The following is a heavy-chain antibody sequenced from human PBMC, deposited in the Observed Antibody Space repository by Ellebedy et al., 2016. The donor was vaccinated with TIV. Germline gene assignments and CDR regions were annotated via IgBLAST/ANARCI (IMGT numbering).Heavy chain of an antibody. V-gene: IGHV4-39*07. CDR2: IYYSGST. Sequence: SETLSLTXTVSGGSISSSSYYWGWIRQPPGKGLEWIGNIYYSGSTYYNPSLKSRVTISVDTSKNQFSLKLSSVTAADTAVYYCARDWRSSGWYSWFDPWGQGTLVTVSS. D-gene: IGHD6-19*01. J-gene: IGHJ5*02. CDR1: GGSISSSSYY. CDR3: ARDWRSSGWYSWFDP.